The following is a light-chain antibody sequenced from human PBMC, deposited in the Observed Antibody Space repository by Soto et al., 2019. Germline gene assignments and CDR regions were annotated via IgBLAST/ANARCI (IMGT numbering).Light chain of an antibody. CDR3: QQYGSSPRT. CDR1: QSVSSSY. V-gene: IGKV3-20*01. Sequence: EIVLMQSPGTLSLSPGERAPLSCRASQSVSSSYLAWYQQNPGQAPRLLIYGASSRATGIPDRFSGSGSGTDFTLTISRLEPEEFAVYYCQQYGSSPRTFGQGTKVDIK. J-gene: IGKJ1*01. CDR2: GAS.